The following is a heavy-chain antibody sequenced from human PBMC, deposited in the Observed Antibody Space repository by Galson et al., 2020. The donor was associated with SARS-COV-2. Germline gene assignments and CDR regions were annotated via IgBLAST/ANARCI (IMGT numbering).Heavy chain of an antibody. CDR1: GFTFSSYA. J-gene: IGHJ1*01. V-gene: IGHV3-23*01. CDR3: AKEGGTGWATDYFQH. CDR2: LNNRGDDT. Sequence: GESLKISCAASGFTFSSYAMAWVRQAPGKGLEWVSLLNNRGDDTYYADSVKGRFTISRDNSKNTLYLQMNNLRADDTAVYFCAKEGGTGWATDYFQHWGQGTLVTVSS. D-gene: IGHD2-8*02.